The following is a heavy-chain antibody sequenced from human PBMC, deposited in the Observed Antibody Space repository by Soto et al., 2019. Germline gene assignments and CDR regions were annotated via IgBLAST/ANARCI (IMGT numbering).Heavy chain of an antibody. CDR3: ARVHSTTELCSGIYFYYALDV. J-gene: IGHJ6*02. D-gene: IGHD2-21*01. CDR2: ISSDGKNT. V-gene: IGHV3-30*01. CDR1: GFTFSDYA. Sequence: QVQLVESGGGVVQPGRSLKLSCAASGFTFSDYAMHWVRQPPGKGLEWVAIISSDGKNTYYGDSVKGRFTISRDDSTSTLSLHMNCLRPEDTAVYFCARVHSTTELCSGIYFYYALDVCGQGTTVTVSS.